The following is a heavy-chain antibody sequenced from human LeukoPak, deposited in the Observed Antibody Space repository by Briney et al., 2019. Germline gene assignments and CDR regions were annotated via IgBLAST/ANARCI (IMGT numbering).Heavy chain of an antibody. CDR2: IYTGTT. D-gene: IGHD3-9*01. J-gene: IGHJ4*02. V-gene: IGHV4-4*07. CDR1: GGSISTFF. Sequence: SETLSLTCTVSGGSISTFFWTWIRQSAGKGLEWIGRIYTGTTYYNPSLESRATISVDTSNNRFSLKLTSLTAADTAVYYCARGTEMTSFTGYYSFDFWGRGSLVTVSS. CDR3: ARGTEMTSFTGYYSFDF.